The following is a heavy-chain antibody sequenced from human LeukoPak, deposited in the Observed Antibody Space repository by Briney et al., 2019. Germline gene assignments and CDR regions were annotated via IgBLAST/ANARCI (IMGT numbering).Heavy chain of an antibody. D-gene: IGHD5/OR15-5a*01. V-gene: IGHV3-23*01. CDR2: ITGSGGST. J-gene: IGHJ4*02. CDR1: GFTFSSFA. CDR3: AKTRGGLPRPLDF. Sequence: GGSLSLSCAASGFTFSSFAMTWVRQAPGKGLEWVSAITGSGGSTYYADSVKGRFTISRDNSKNTLYLQMNSLRVEDTAVYYCAKTRGGLPRPLDFWGQGTLVTVSS.